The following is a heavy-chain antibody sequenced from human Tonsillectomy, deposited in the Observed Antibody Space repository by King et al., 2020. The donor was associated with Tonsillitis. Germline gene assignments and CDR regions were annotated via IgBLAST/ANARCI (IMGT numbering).Heavy chain of an antibody. V-gene: IGHV4-59*01. D-gene: IGHD4-17*01. CDR3: ARGPDYGDYVSDY. CDR2: IYSSWST. CDR1: GGSISSYY. Sequence: VQLQESGPGLVKPSETLSLTCTVSGGSISSYYWSWIRQPPGKGLEWIGYIYSSWSTNYNPSLKSRVTISVDTSKNQFSLKLSSVTAADTAVYYCARGPDYGDYVSDYWGQGTLVTVSS. J-gene: IGHJ4*02.